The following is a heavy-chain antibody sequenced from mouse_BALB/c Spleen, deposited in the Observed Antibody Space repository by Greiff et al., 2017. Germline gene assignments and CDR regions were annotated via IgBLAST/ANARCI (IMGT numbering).Heavy chain of an antibody. CDR2: ISYSGST. V-gene: IGHV3-2*02. Sequence: EVKLVESGPGLVKPSQSLSLTCTVTGYSITSDYAWNWIRQFPGNKLEWMGYISYSGSTSYNPSLKSRISITRDTSKNQFFLQLNSVTTEDTATYYCASLWDWYYFDYWGQGTTLTVSS. CDR1: GYSITSDYA. D-gene: IGHD4-1*01. CDR3: ASLWDWYYFDY. J-gene: IGHJ2*01.